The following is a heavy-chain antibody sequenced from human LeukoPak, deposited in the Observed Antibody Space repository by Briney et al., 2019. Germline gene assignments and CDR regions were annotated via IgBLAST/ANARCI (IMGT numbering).Heavy chain of an antibody. CDR1: GFTFSDYA. Sequence: GGSLRLSCTASGFTFSDYAMSWFRQAPGKGWGWVGLIRSKAYGGTTEYAASVKGRFTISRDDSQTIAYLQMNSLKTEDTAVYYCSRGSYAHDYWGQGTLVTVSS. V-gene: IGHV3-49*03. CDR2: IRSKAYGGTT. CDR3: SRGSYAHDY. J-gene: IGHJ4*02. D-gene: IGHD1-26*01.